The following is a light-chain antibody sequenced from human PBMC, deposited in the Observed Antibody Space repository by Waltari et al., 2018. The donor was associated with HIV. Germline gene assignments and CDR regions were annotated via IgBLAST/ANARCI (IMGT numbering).Light chain of an antibody. CDR1: NIGSQS. V-gene: IGLV3-21*04. J-gene: IGLJ3*02. CDR3: QVWDTTTDQWV. Sequence: YVLTQPPPVSVDPGATASFTRRGTNIGSQSVQPYQQKPGQAPVLVIYDDNDRPSGIPERFSGSSSGNTATLTISRVEAGDEADYYCQVWDTTTDQWVFGGGTELAVL. CDR2: DDN.